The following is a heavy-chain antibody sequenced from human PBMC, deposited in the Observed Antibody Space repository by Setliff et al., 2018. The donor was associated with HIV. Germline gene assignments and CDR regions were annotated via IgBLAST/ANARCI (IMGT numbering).Heavy chain of an antibody. CDR2: IGAVGGPT. CDR3: AKVFVFGVDAFDI. D-gene: IGHD3-10*02. CDR1: ELTFSNYA. J-gene: IGHJ3*02. Sequence: GSLRLSCAASELTFSNYAMTWVRQAPGKGLEWVSTIGAVGGPTHYAESVKGRFTISKDNSKNTLYLQMSSLRDEDTAVYYCAKVFVFGVDAFDIWGQGTMVTVSS. V-gene: IGHV3-23*01.